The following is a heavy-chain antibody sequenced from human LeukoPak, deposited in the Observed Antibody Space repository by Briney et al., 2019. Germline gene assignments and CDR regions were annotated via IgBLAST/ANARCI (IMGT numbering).Heavy chain of an antibody. V-gene: IGHV3-7*03. CDR3: ARRYFDY. CDR1: GFTFSSYA. Sequence: PGGSLRLSCAASGFTFSSYAMSWVRQAPGKGLEWVANIKQDGSEEYYVDSVKGRFTISRDNAKNSLYLQMNSLRAEDTAVYYCARRYFDYWGQGILVTVSS. CDR2: IKQDGSEE. J-gene: IGHJ4*02.